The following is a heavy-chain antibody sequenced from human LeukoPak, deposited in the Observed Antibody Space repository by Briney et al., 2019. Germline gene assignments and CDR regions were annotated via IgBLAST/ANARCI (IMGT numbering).Heavy chain of an antibody. J-gene: IGHJ6*03. CDR1: GYTFTSYD. CDR2: MNPNSGNT. V-gene: IGHV1-8*03. Sequence: ASVKVSCKASGYTFTSYDINWVRQATGQGLEWMGWMNPNSGNTGYAQKFQGRVTITRNTSISTAYMELSSLRSEDTAVYYCARGPHEGYYYYMDVWGKGTTVTVSS. CDR3: ARGPHEGYYYYMDV.